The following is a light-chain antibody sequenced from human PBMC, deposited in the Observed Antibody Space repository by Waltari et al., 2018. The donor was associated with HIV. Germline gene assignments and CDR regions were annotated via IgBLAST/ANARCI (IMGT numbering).Light chain of an antibody. J-gene: IGLJ2*01. CDR2: EVS. Sequence: QSALTQPPSVSGSPGQSLTISCTGTSSDVGNYNRVSCYQQPPGSAPKLMIYEVSKRPSGVPRRFSGSKSGNTASLTISGLQAEDEADYDCSSYTSSNTFVVFGGGTKLTVL. CDR3: SSYTSSNTFVV. CDR1: SSDVGNYNR. V-gene: IGLV2-18*02.